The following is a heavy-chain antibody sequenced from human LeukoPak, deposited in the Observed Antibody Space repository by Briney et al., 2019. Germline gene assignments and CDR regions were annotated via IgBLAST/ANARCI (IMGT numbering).Heavy chain of an antibody. J-gene: IGHJ3*01. V-gene: IGHV3-23*05. CDR3: TKAVGGGRDAYDV. D-gene: IGHD3-16*01. CDR2: IFDSGAPS. Sequence: GGSLRLSCVASGFSFSRHAMNWVRQAPGKAPEWVSSIFDSGAPSYYADSVKGRFTISRDNSGNTVYLQVENLRAEDSATYYCTKAVGGGRDAYDVWGLGTRVIVSS. CDR1: GFSFSRHA.